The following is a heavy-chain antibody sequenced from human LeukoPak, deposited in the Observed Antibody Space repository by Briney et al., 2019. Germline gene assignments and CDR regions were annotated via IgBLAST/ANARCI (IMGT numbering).Heavy chain of an antibody. J-gene: IGHJ6*03. D-gene: IGHD1-26*01. V-gene: IGHV1-18*01. CDR3: ARDAPGGLHMDV. CDR1: GYTFTSYG. CDR2: ISAYNGNT. Sequence: GSVKVSCKASGYTFTSYGISWVRQAPGQGLEWMGWISAYNGNTNYAQKLQGRVTMTTDTSTSTAYMELRSLRSEDTAVYYCARDAPGGLHMDVWGKGTTVTVSS.